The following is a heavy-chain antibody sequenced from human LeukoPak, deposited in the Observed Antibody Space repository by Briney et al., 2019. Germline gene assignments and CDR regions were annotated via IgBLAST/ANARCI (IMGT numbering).Heavy chain of an antibody. Sequence: SHTLSLTCAISGDSVSRNSAAWNWIRQSPSRGLEWLGRTHYTSKWNNDYAVSVKSRITINPDTSKNQFSLHLNSVTPEDTAVYYCARGQSSYFAMDVWGQGTTVTVS. CDR1: GDSVSRNSAA. CDR2: THYTSKWNN. D-gene: IGHD5-24*01. CDR3: ARGQSSYFAMDV. J-gene: IGHJ6*02. V-gene: IGHV6-1*01.